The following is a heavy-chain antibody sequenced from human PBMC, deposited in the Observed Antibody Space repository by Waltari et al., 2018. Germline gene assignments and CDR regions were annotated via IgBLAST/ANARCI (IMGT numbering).Heavy chain of an antibody. CDR1: GYTFTGYF. D-gene: IGHD1-1*01. Sequence: QVQLVQSGAEMKKRGASVKVSCEASGYTFTGYFIHWVRQAPGQGLEWMGRINPHSGGTNYAQKFQGRVTLTRDKSINTAYMDLSRLTSDDTGMYYCATWRENAFDVWGQGTMVTVST. CDR3: ATWRENAFDV. CDR2: INPHSGGT. V-gene: IGHV1-2*05. J-gene: IGHJ3*01.